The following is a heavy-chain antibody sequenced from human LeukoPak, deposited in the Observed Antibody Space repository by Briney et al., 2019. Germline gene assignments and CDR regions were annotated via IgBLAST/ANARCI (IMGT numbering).Heavy chain of an antibody. Sequence: EASVKVSCKASGYTFTSYYMHWVRQAPGQGLEWMGIINPSGGSTSYAQKFQGRVTMTRDMSTSTVYMELSSLRSEDTAVYYCAREGYSSGWRYYYYYMDVWGKGTTVTVSS. CDR1: GYTFTSYY. J-gene: IGHJ6*03. V-gene: IGHV1-46*01. CDR2: INPSGGST. D-gene: IGHD6-19*01. CDR3: AREGYSSGWRYYYYYMDV.